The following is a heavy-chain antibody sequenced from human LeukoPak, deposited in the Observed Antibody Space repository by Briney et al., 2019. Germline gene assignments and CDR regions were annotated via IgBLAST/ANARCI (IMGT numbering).Heavy chain of an antibody. D-gene: IGHD3-10*01. V-gene: IGHV4-34*01. CDR3: ARGQWFRAF. J-gene: IGHJ4*02. CDR1: GGSFSGYY. Sequence: SETLLLTCAVYGGSFSGYYWTWISQPPGKGLEWIGEIHYSGSATYNPSLKSRVTISVDTSKNQFSLKMNSVTAADTAVYYCARGQWFRAFWSRGTPVTVSS. CDR2: IHYSGSA.